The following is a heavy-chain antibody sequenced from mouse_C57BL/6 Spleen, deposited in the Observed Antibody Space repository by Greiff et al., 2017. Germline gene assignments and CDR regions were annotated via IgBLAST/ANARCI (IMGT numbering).Heavy chain of an antibody. V-gene: IGHV1-9*01. CDR2: ILPGSGST. J-gene: IGHJ4*01. Sequence: QVQLKESGAELMKPGASVKLSCKATGYTFTGYWIEWVKQRPGHGLEWIGEILPGSGSTNYNEKFKGKATFTADPSSNTAYMQLSSLTTEDSAIYYCARRGAYYSNHYWSQGTSVTVSS. CDR1: GYTFTGYW. CDR3: ARRGAYYSNHY. D-gene: IGHD2-5*01.